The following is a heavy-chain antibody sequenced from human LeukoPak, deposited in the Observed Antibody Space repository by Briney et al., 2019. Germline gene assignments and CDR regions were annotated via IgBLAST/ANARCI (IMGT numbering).Heavy chain of an antibody. Sequence: GGSLRLSRAASGFTFSSYGMHWVRQAPGKGLEWVAFIRYDGSNKYYADSVKGRFTISRDNSKNTLYLQMNSLRAEDTAVYYCAKDEGRSGSSPSPYFDYWGQGTLVTVSS. J-gene: IGHJ4*02. CDR2: IRYDGSNK. V-gene: IGHV3-30*02. D-gene: IGHD6-6*01. CDR3: AKDEGRSGSSPSPYFDY. CDR1: GFTFSSYG.